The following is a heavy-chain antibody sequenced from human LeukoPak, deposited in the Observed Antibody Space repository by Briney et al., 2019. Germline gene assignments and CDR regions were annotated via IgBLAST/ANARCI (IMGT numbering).Heavy chain of an antibody. J-gene: IGHJ4*02. D-gene: IGHD5-12*01. Sequence: SETLSLTCTVSGGSISSFYWSWIRQPAGKGLEWIGRIYTSGSTNYNPSLQSRVTMSVDTSKNQFSLKLTSVTAADTAVYYCARVKFSIVATIGFDYWGQGTLVTVSS. CDR1: GGSISSFY. CDR2: IYTSGST. CDR3: ARVKFSIVATIGFDY. V-gene: IGHV4-4*07.